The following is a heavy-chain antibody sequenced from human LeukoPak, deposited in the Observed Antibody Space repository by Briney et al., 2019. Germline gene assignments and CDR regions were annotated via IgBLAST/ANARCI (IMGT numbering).Heavy chain of an antibody. J-gene: IGHJ5*02. D-gene: IGHD3-9*01. CDR2: INHSGST. Sequence: PSETLSLTCAVYGGSFSGYYWSWIRQPPGKGLEWIGEINHSGSTNYNPSLKSRVTISVDTSKNQFSLKLSSVTAADTAVYYCARRGRXNWFDPWGQGTLVTVSS. V-gene: IGHV4-34*01. CDR1: GGSFSGYY. CDR3: ARRGRXNWFDP.